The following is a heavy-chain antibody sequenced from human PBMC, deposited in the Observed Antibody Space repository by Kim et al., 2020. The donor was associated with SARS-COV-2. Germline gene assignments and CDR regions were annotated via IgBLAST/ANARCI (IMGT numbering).Heavy chain of an antibody. D-gene: IGHD3-22*01. Sequence: GGSLRLSCAASGFTFSSYSMNWVRQAPGKGLEWVASISSSSSYIYYADSVKGRFTISRDNAKNSLYLQMNSLRAEDTAVYYCAREAYDSSGSMGYWGQGTLVTVS. CDR2: ISSSSSYI. J-gene: IGHJ4*02. V-gene: IGHV3-21*01. CDR3: AREAYDSSGSMGY. CDR1: GFTFSSYS.